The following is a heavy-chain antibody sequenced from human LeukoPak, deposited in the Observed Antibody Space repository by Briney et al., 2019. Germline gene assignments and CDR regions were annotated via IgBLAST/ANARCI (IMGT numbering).Heavy chain of an antibody. J-gene: IGHJ3*02. V-gene: IGHV3-30-3*01. CDR1: GFTFSSYA. Sequence: PGGSLRLSCAASGFTFSSYAMHWVRQAPGKGLEWVAVISYDGSNKYYADSVKGRFTISRDNSKNTLYLQMNSLRAEDTAVYYCARASGRVRDAFDIWGQGTMVTVSS. CDR3: ARASGRVRDAFDI. CDR2: ISYDGSNK. D-gene: IGHD3-10*01.